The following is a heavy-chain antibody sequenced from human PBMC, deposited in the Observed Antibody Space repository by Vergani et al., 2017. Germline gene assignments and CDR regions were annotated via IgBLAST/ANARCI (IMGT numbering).Heavy chain of an antibody. V-gene: IGHV3-23*01. CDR1: GFTFIMHA. CDR2: LSASDRRT. CDR3: AKVGRSEVACTFGAFDI. Sequence: EVQLLESGGDLVQPGGSLRLSCAASGFTFIMHAMSWVRQAPGKGLEWVSNLSASDRRTHYADSVKGRFTISRDNSKNTLFLHMNSLRPEDTAVYYCAKVGRSEVACTFGAFDIWGQGTMVTVSS. D-gene: IGHD6-19*01. J-gene: IGHJ3*02.